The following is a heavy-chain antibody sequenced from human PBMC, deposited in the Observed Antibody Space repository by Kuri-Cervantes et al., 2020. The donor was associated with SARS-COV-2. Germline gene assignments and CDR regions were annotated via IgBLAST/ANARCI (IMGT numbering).Heavy chain of an antibody. V-gene: IGHV3-21*01. D-gene: IGHD3-22*01. CDR3: ARDLDGYYYARSGYYFGRAPPKHWHFDL. Sequence: GESLKISCVISGLTFSDNSINWVRQAPGKGLEWVATISSINSYKYYGDSVNGRFTISRDNAQNSVYLQMNGLRAEDTAVYYCARDLDGYYYARSGYYFGRAPPKHWHFDLWGRGTLVTVSS. CDR1: GLTFSDNS. CDR2: ISSINSYK. J-gene: IGHJ2*01.